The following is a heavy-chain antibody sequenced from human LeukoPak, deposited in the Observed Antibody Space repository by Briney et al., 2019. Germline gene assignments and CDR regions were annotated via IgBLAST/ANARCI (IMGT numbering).Heavy chain of an antibody. CDR3: TKTESPHGYPFVSDY. V-gene: IGHV3-49*04. CDR2: IRSKGFGGTA. D-gene: IGHD5-18*01. J-gene: IGHJ4*02. CDR1: GFNFGDYG. Sequence: GGSLRLSCIASGFNFGDYGVAWVRQAPGKGLDWVGFIRSKGFGGTAEYAASVKGRFTISRDDSKSIAYLQMTSLKTDDTAVYYCTKTESPHGYPFVSDYWGQGTLVSVSS.